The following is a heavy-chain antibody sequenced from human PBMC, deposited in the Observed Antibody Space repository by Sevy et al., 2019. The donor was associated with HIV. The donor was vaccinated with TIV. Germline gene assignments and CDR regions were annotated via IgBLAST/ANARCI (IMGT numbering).Heavy chain of an antibody. J-gene: IGHJ6*03. CDR3: ARSDGCSGGSCYYYYYYMDV. CDR1: GGTFSSYA. D-gene: IGHD2-15*01. Sequence: ASVKVSCKASGGTFSSYAISWVRQAPGQGLEWMGGIIPIFGTANHAQKFQGRVTITADKSTSTAYMELSSLRSEDTAVYYCARSDGCSGGSCYYYYYYMDVWGKGTTVTVSS. V-gene: IGHV1-69*06. CDR2: IIPIFGTA.